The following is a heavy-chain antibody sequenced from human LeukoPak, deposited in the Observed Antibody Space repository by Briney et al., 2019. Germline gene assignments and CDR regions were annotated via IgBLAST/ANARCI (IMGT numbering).Heavy chain of an antibody. Sequence: GGSLRLSCTASGFTFSNYAMSWVRQAPGKGLEWVSDQSDTGAYTNYVGSARGGFTIARDNSKNTLWPQMNSLRAEDTAVYYCARKWNGGFDIWSQGTMVTVSS. D-gene: IGHD1-1*01. CDR3: ARKWNGGFDI. CDR2: QSDTGAYT. J-gene: IGHJ3*02. CDR1: GFTFSNYA. V-gene: IGHV3-23*01.